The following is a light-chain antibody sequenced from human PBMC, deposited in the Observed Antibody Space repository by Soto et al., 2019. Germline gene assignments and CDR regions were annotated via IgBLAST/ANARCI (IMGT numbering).Light chain of an antibody. J-gene: IGKJ4*01. CDR3: QKYNSAHLT. V-gene: IGKV1-27*01. CDR2: ATS. Sequence: DVQMTQSPSSLSAFVGDRVTITCRASQGIAPYLAWFQQKPGKVPKLLIYATSTLQSGVPSRFSGSGSGTDFTLTINSLQPEYVGTYYCQKYNSAHLTFGGGTKGEIK. CDR1: QGIAPY.